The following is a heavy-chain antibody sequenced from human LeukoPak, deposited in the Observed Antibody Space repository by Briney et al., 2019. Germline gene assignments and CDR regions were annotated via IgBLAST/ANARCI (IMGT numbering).Heavy chain of an antibody. CDR3: ARTEGTVAYDS. V-gene: IGHV3-74*01. CDR1: GFTFSNFW. D-gene: IGHD4-23*01. J-gene: IGHJ5*01. CDR2: INSDGSGT. Sequence: PGGSLRLSCAATGFTFSNFWMHWVRHAPRKGLVWVSRINSDGSGTTYADSVRGRFTISRDNAKNTLYLQVNSLRAEDTAVYYCARTEGTVAYDSWGQGTLVTVSS.